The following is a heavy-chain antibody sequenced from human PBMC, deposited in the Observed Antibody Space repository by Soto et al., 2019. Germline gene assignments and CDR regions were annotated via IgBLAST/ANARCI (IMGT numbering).Heavy chain of an antibody. Sequence: EVQLVESGGGLVQPGRSLRLSCAASGFTFDDYAMHWVRQAPGKGLEWVSGISWNSGSIGYADSVKGRFTISRDNAKNSLYLQMNSLRAEDTALYYCAKSQIRVFLYLTAEYNWFDPWGQGTLVTVSS. CDR2: ISWNSGSI. J-gene: IGHJ5*02. D-gene: IGHD2-2*02. CDR1: GFTFDDYA. CDR3: AKSQIRVFLYLTAEYNWFDP. V-gene: IGHV3-9*01.